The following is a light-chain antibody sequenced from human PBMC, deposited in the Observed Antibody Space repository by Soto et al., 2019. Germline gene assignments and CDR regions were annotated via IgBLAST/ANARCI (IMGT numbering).Light chain of an antibody. Sequence: DIQMTQSPSSVSASVGDRVTITCRASQGVSTWLAWYQQKPGKAPNLLIYTASSLQSGVPSRFSGSGSGTDFTLTINGLQPEDFATYYCQQAASFPITFGQRTRLEIK. CDR2: TAS. V-gene: IGKV1-12*01. CDR3: QQAASFPIT. CDR1: QGVSTW. J-gene: IGKJ5*01.